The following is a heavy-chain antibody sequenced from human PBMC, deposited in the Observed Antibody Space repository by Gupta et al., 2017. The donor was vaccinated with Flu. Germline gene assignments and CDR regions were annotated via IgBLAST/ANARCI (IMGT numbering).Heavy chain of an antibody. Sequence: SGFTCSNYGMHWVRQAPGKGLEWVAVIWFDGSNTYYSDSVKARFTISRDNSKNTLYLQMNSLTAEDTAVYYCASDADTLATAHFAPGGQGILVTVSS. CDR1: GFTCSNYG. V-gene: IGHV3-33*01. CDR3: ASDADTLATAHFAP. CDR2: IWFDGSNT. J-gene: IGHJ1*01.